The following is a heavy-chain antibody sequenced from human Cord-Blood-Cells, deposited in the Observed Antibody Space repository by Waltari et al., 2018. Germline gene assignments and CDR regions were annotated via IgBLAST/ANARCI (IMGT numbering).Heavy chain of an antibody. CDR3: ASRLGSGYDY. D-gene: IGHD3-3*01. Sequence: QLQLQESGPGLVKPSETLSLTCTVPGGSISSSRYYWGWIRRPPGKGLEWIGSIYYSGSTYYNPSLKSRVTISVDTSKNQFSLKLSSVTAADTAVYYCASRLGSGYDYWGQGTLVTVSS. V-gene: IGHV4-39*01. CDR2: IYYSGST. J-gene: IGHJ4*02. CDR1: GGSISSSRYY.